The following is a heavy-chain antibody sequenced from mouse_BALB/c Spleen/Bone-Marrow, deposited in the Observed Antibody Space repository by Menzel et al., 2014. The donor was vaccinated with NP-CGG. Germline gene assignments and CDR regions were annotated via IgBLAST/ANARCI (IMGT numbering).Heavy chain of an antibody. J-gene: IGHJ1*01. CDR2: IDPENGNT. CDR3: ASYYRYDRYFDV. CDR1: GFNIKDYY. D-gene: IGHD2-14*01. V-gene: IGHV14-1*02. Sequence: EVKVEESGAELVRPGALVKLSYKASGFNIKDYYMYWVKQRPEQGLEWIGWIDPENGNTIYDPKFQGKASITVDTSSNTAYLQLSSLTSEDTAVYYCASYYRYDRYFDVWGAGTTVTVSS.